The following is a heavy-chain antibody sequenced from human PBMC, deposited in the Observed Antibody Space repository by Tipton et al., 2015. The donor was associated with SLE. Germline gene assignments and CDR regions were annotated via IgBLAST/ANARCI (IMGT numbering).Heavy chain of an antibody. CDR2: IYYSGST. D-gene: IGHD6-13*01. Sequence: TLSLTCTVSGGSVSSGSYYWSWIRQPPGKGLEWIGYIYYSGSTNYNPSLTSRVTISVDTSKNQFSLKLSSVTAADTAVYYCARVYSSSHPDVWGKGTTVTVSS. CDR3: ARVYSSSHPDV. J-gene: IGHJ6*04. CDR1: GGSVSSGSYY. V-gene: IGHV4-61*01.